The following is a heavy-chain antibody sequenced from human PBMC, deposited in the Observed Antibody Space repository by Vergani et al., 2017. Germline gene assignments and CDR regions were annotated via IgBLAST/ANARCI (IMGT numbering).Heavy chain of an antibody. Sequence: EVQMVESGGGLVKPGGSLRLSCVASGFTFSHYSMNWVRQDPGKGLEWVSSISGNNDDVYYADSVKGRFTISRDNAKNSLYLDMSSLRAEDTAVYYCARELVAGTKEIDYWGQGTLVTVSS. D-gene: IGHD6-19*01. CDR3: ARELVAGTKEIDY. J-gene: IGHJ4*02. CDR1: GFTFSHYS. V-gene: IGHV3-21*01. CDR2: ISGNNDDV.